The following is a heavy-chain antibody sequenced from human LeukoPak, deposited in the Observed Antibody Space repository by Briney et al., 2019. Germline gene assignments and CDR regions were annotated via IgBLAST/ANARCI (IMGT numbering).Heavy chain of an antibody. J-gene: IGHJ5*02. Sequence: SETLSLTCTVSGGSISSSSYYWGWIRQPPGKGLEWIGSIYYSGSTYYNPSLKSRVTISVDTSKNQFSLKMRSVTDEDTALYYCARGDAAMAPWGQGTLVTVSS. CDR2: IYYSGST. V-gene: IGHV4-39*07. CDR1: GGSISSSSYY. CDR3: ARGDAAMAP. D-gene: IGHD5-18*01.